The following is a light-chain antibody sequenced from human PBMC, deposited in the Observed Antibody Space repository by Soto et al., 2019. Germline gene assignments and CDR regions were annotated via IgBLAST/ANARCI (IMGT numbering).Light chain of an antibody. V-gene: IGKV3-20*01. CDR1: QNFGSTY. CDR3: QQYGRSPTT. J-gene: IGKJ1*01. Sequence: IVLTQYPDNRSLSPGERATLSCRASQNFGSTYLAWYQQKRGQDPRFLIYGASSRATGIPDRFSGSWSGTDVTLTISRLEPEEVAGYYCQQYGRSPTTFGQGTKVDI. CDR2: GAS.